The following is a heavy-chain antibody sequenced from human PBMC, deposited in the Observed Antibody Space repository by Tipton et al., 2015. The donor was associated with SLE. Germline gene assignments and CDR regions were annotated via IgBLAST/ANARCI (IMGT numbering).Heavy chain of an antibody. V-gene: IGHV4-39*01. CDR3: ARLHGYSYGLNWFDP. J-gene: IGHJ5*02. Sequence: TLSLTCTVFGDSISSSGYQWGWIRQPPRKGLEWIGSVFDSGSTYYSPSLESRVTISVDTSKNQFSLKLRSVTAADTAVYYCARLHGYSYGLNWFDPWGQGTLISVSS. D-gene: IGHD5-18*01. CDR1: GDSISSSGYQ. CDR2: VFDSGST.